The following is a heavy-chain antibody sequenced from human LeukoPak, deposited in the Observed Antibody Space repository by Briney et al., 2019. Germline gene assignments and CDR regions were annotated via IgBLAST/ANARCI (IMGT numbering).Heavy chain of an antibody. V-gene: IGHV3-66*01. Sequence: RGSLRLSCAASGFTVSSNYMSWVRQAPGKGLEWVSVIYSGGSTYYADSVKGRFTISRDNSKNTLYLQMNSLRAEDTAVYYCARESYIAAAATGYWGQGTLVTVSS. CDR2: IYSGGST. D-gene: IGHD6-13*01. CDR3: ARESYIAAAATGY. CDR1: GFTVSSNY. J-gene: IGHJ4*02.